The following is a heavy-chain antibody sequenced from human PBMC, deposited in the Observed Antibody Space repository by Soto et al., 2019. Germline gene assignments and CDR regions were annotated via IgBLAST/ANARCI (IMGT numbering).Heavy chain of an antibody. CDR2: IKNSGGEK. CDR3: ASLWNSYYDFWSGYYYYYYGMDV. V-gene: IGHV3-21*05. Sequence: PGGSLRLSCAASGFTFGTYNMNWVRQAPGQGLEWVSYIKNSGGEKYYVDSVKGRFTISRDNAKNSLYLQMNSLRAEDTAVYYCASLWNSYYDFWSGYYYYYYGMDVWGQGTTVTVSS. J-gene: IGHJ6*02. D-gene: IGHD3-3*01. CDR1: GFTFGTYN.